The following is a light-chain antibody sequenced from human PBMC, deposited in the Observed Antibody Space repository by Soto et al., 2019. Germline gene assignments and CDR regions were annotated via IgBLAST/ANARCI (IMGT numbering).Light chain of an antibody. J-gene: IGLJ3*02. V-gene: IGLV1-51*01. CDR2: DND. CDR3: ATWDRRLRGGV. CDR1: DSNIGNHY. Sequence: QSALTQPPSVSAAPWQTVTISCSGSDSNIGNHYVSWYQHFPGKVPKLLIFDNDKRPSGIPDRFSGSKSDTSATLGITGLQTGDEAEYYCATWDRRLRGGVFGGGTKLTVL.